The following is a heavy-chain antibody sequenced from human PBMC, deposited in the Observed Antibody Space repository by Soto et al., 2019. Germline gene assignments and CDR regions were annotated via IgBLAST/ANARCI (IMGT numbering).Heavy chain of an antibody. V-gene: IGHV1-18*04. CDR3: ARGSGADDSSGYYRRSYDY. CDR2: ISAYNGNT. CDR1: GYTFTSYG. Sequence: EASVKVSCKASGYTFTSYGISWVRQAPGQGLEWMGWISAYNGNTNYAQKLQGRVTMTTDTSTSTAYMELRSLRSDDTAVYYCARGSGADDSSGYYRRSYDYWGQGTLVTVSS. J-gene: IGHJ4*02. D-gene: IGHD3-22*01.